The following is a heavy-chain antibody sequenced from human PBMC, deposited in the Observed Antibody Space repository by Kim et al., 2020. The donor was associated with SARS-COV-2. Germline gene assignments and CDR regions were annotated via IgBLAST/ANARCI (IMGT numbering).Heavy chain of an antibody. J-gene: IGHJ4*01. Sequence: SETLSLTFAVSGGSISSGGYSWSWIRQPPGKGLEWIGYIYHSGSTYYNPSLKSRVTISVDRSKNQFSLKLSSVTAADTAVYYCARDNYDSSDYYFDYWG. CDR2: IYHSGST. D-gene: IGHD3-22*01. V-gene: IGHV4-30-2*01. CDR1: GGSISSGGYS. CDR3: ARDNYDSSDYYFDY.